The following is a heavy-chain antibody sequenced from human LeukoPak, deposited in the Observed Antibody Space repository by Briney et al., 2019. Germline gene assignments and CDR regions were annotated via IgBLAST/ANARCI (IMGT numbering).Heavy chain of an antibody. D-gene: IGHD3-3*01. CDR2: IKSKTDGGTT. CDR3: TTHGTLPRRFWSGYYRSFDY. CDR1: GFTFSNAW. Sequence: GGSLRLSCAASGFTFSNAWMSWVRRAPGKGLEWVGRIKSKTDGGTTDYAAPVKGRFTISRDDSKNTLYLQMNSLKTEDTAVYYCTTHGTLPRRFWSGYYRSFDYWGQGTLVTVSS. V-gene: IGHV3-15*01. J-gene: IGHJ4*02.